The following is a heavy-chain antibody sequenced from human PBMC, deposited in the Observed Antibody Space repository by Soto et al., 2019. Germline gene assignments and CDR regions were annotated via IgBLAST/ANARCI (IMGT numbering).Heavy chain of an antibody. V-gene: IGHV3-21*01. CDR3: ASPSPTGSSYYYYYMDV. CDR1: GFTFSSYS. CDR2: ISSSSSYI. J-gene: IGHJ6*03. Sequence: GGSLRLSCAASGFTFSSYSMNWVRQAPGKGLEWVSSISSSSSYIYYADSVKGRFTISRDNAKNSLYLQMNSLRAEDTAVYYCASPSPTGSSYYYYYMDVWGKGTTVTVSS. D-gene: IGHD6-6*01.